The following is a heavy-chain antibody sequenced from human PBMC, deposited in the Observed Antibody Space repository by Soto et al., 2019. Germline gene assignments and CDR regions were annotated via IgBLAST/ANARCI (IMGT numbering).Heavy chain of an antibody. Sequence: LRVSCASAGFRLGSECMYRGCQSPGKGLEWVAVIWYDGSNKYYADSVKGRFTISRDNSKNTLYLQMNSLRAEDTAVYYCARDDYYDRSGRNFDYWGQGTLVSVSS. V-gene: IGHV3-33*01. CDR2: IWYDGSNK. D-gene: IGHD3-22*01. CDR3: ARDDYYDRSGRNFDY. CDR1: GFRLGSEC. J-gene: IGHJ4*02.